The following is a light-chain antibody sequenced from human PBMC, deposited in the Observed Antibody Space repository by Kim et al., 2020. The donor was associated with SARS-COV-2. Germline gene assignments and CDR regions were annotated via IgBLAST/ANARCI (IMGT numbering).Light chain of an antibody. CDR3: QSYDSSNPWV. J-gene: IGLJ3*02. CDR2: EDN. V-gene: IGLV6-57*03. CDR1: SGSIASNY. Sequence: KTVTSSCTRSSGSIASNYVQWYQQRPGSAPTTVIYEDNQRPSGVPARFSGSIDSSSNSASLTISGLKTEDEADYYCQSYDSSNPWVFGGGTQLTVL.